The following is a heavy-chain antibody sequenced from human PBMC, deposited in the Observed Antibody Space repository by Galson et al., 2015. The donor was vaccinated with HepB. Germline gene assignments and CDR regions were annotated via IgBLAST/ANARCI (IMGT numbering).Heavy chain of an antibody. V-gene: IGHV3-53*01. J-gene: IGHJ4*02. CDR1: GFSVSSNY. CDR3: ARGLVSSGYYGDY. Sequence: SLRLSCAVSGFSVSSNYMTWVRQAPGKGLECVAHIYSGGNTYYAVSVKGRFTVSRDNSKNTLYLQMSSLRAEDAAVYYCARGLVSSGYYGDYWGQGTLVTVSS. CDR2: IYSGGNT. D-gene: IGHD3-22*01.